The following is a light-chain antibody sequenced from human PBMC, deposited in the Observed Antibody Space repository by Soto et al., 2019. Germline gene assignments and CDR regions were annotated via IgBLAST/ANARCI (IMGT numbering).Light chain of an antibody. Sequence: DIQLTQSPSFLSASVGDRVTITCLASQGISSYLAWYQQKPGKAPKLLIYAASTLQSGVPSRFSGSGSGTELTLTISSLQPEDFATYYCQQLNSYPLTFGGGTKVEIK. CDR2: AAS. CDR1: QGISSY. CDR3: QQLNSYPLT. J-gene: IGKJ4*01. V-gene: IGKV1-9*01.